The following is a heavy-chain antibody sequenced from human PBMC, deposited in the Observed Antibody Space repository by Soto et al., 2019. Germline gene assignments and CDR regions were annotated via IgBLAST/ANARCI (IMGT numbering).Heavy chain of an antibody. V-gene: IGHV4-34*01. D-gene: IGHD6-19*01. Sequence: FETLRLPRTVSGGTISSVCWRRIRKPQGRGLEWIREINQSGSTNYNPSLKSRVTISVDTSKNQFSLKLSSVTAADTAVYYCARRYSSGWYQDWFDPWGQGTLVTVSS. J-gene: IGHJ5*02. CDR2: INQSGST. CDR1: GGTISSVC. CDR3: ARRYSSGWYQDWFDP.